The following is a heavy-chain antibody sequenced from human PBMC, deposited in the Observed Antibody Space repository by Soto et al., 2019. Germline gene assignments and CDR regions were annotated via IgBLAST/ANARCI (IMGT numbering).Heavy chain of an antibody. J-gene: IGHJ6*02. Sequence: EVQLLESGGGLVQPGGSLRLSCAASGFTFSSSAMSWVRKSPGKGLEWFSAIRGSGCSTYYADSEKGRLTISRDNSKNTLYLQMNSLRAEDTAVYYCAKDSDYYYYYGMDVWGQGTTVTVSS. V-gene: IGHV3-23*01. CDR1: GFTFSSSA. CDR2: IRGSGCST. CDR3: AKDSDYYYYYGMDV.